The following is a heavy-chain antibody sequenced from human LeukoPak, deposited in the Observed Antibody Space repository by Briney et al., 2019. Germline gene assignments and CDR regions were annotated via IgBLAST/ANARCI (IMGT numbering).Heavy chain of an antibody. Sequence: ASVKVSCKASGYTFTSYAMHWVRQAPGQGLEWMGWINAGNGNTKYSQEFQGRVTITRDTSASTAYMELSSLRSEDMAVYYCARDQGYCSGGSCYLFDYWGQGTLVTVSS. CDR1: GYTFTSYA. J-gene: IGHJ4*02. V-gene: IGHV1-3*03. D-gene: IGHD2-15*01. CDR2: INAGNGNT. CDR3: ARDQGYCSGGSCYLFDY.